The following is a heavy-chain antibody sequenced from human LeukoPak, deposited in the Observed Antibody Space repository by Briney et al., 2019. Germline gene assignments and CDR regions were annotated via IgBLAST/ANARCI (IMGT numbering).Heavy chain of an antibody. D-gene: IGHD2-2*01. V-gene: IGHV1-8*03. CDR2: MNPNSGNT. CDR1: GYTFTNYD. Sequence: GASVKVSCKASGYTFTNYDINWVRQVTGQGLEWMGWMNPNSGNTGYAQKFQGRVTITRNTSISTAYMELSSLRSEDTAVYYCAGVPYVVVPSATPGGFDPWGQGTLVTVSS. CDR3: AGVPYVVVPSATPGGFDP. J-gene: IGHJ5*02.